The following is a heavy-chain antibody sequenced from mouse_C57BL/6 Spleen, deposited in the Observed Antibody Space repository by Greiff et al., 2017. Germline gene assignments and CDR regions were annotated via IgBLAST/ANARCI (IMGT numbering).Heavy chain of an antibody. CDR3: GGTTVVPLAY. V-gene: IGHV1-22*01. CDR1: GYTFTDYY. J-gene: IGHJ3*01. CDR2: INPNNGGT. Sequence: VQLQQSGPELVKPGASVKMSCKASGYTFTDYYMHWVKQSPGKSLEWIGYINPNNGGTSYNQKFKGKATLTVNKSSSTAYMQLRSLTSEDSAVYYCGGTTVVPLAYWGQGTLVTVSA. D-gene: IGHD1-1*01.